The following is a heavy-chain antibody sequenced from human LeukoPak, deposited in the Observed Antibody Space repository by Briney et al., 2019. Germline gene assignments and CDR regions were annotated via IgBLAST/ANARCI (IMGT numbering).Heavy chain of an antibody. CDR1: GFTFGSHA. D-gene: IGHD6-13*01. J-gene: IGHJ3*02. Sequence: QSGGSLRLSCAASGFTFGSHAMSWVRQVPGKGLEWVSAISGSGGSTNYADSVKGRFTISRDNSKNTVYLQMNSLRAEDTAVYYCAKVIGIAAARSTFDTWGQGTMVTVSS. CDR3: AKVIGIAAARSTFDT. V-gene: IGHV3-23*01. CDR2: ISGSGGST.